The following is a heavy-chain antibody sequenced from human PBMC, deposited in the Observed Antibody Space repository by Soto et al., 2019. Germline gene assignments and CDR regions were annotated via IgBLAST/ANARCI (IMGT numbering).Heavy chain of an antibody. J-gene: IGHJ5*02. Sequence: EVHLLESGGGLVQPGGSLRLSCAASGFTFGNYAMSWVRQAPGKGLEWVAAIHGAGAGTYYADSVKGRFTVSRDDSKETVYLQMSSLRVDDTAVYYCARDAVARNGEWDWFGPWGQGPLVTVSS. CDR3: ARDAVARNGEWDWFGP. CDR2: IHGAGAGT. D-gene: IGHD6-19*01. CDR1: GFTFGNYA. V-gene: IGHV3-23*01.